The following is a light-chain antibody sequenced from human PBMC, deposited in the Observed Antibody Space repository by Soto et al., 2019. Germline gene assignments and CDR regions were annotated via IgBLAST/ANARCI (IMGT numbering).Light chain of an antibody. Sequence: DIQMTQSPSTLSASVGDRVTITCRASQSISNWLAWFQQKPGKTPNLLIYKTSTLESGVPSRFSGSGSGTEFTLTSSSLQPDDFASYYCQQYKSYSYTYGQGTKLEI. V-gene: IGKV1-5*03. CDR2: KTS. J-gene: IGKJ2*01. CDR1: QSISNW. CDR3: QQYKSYSYT.